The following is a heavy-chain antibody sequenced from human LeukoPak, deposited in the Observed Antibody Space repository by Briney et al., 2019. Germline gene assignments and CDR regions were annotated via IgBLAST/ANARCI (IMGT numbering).Heavy chain of an antibody. V-gene: IGHV3-30*18. Sequence: GGSLRLSCAASGFTFGSYGMHWVRQAPGKGLEWVAVISYDGSNKYYADSVKGRFTISRDNSKNTLYLQMNSLRAEDTAVYYCAKDSSDLSSVLRFLAFYYYGMDVWGQGTTVTVSS. CDR2: ISYDGSNK. CDR1: GFTFGSYG. CDR3: AKDSSDLSSVLRFLAFYYYGMDV. J-gene: IGHJ6*02. D-gene: IGHD3-3*01.